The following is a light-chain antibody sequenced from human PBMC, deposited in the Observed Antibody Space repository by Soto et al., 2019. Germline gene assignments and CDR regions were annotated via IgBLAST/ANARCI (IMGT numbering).Light chain of an antibody. CDR3: LSYGGSTNYV. CDR1: SSDVGGYHY. J-gene: IGLJ1*01. Sequence: QSLLTQPPPASESPGQSVTSPGTATSSDVGGYHYVSWYHHHPGRAPKLLIYEVEKRPPGVPGRSPGSKSGNTPRLTDSGLQADDEPAYYCLSYGGSTNYVFGTGSKVTV. CDR2: EVE. V-gene: IGLV2-8*01.